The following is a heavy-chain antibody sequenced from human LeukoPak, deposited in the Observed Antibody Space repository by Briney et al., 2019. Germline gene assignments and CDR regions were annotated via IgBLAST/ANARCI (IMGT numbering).Heavy chain of an antibody. Sequence: ASVKISCKVSGYTSTDYYVHWVQQAPGKGLEWMGLIDPEDGETIYAEEFQGRVSITADTSTDTAYLDLSSLRSDDTAVYFCARGLRGSNMWYGDVWGQGTLVTVSS. V-gene: IGHV1-69-2*01. CDR1: GYTSTDYY. D-gene: IGHD3-10*01. J-gene: IGHJ4*02. CDR3: ARGLRGSNMWYGDV. CDR2: IDPEDGET.